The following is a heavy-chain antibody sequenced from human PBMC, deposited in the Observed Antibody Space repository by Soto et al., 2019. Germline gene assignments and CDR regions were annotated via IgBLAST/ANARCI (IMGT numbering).Heavy chain of an antibody. CDR1: GYSFTSYW. D-gene: IGHD3-10*01. CDR2: IYPGDSDT. Sequence: PGESLKISCKGSGYSFTSYWIGWVRQMPGKGLEWMGIIYPGDSDTRYSPSFQGQVTISADKSISTAYLQWSSLKASDTAMYYCATAYYGSGSYYNHYGMDVWGQGTTVTVS. V-gene: IGHV5-51*01. CDR3: ATAYYGSGSYYNHYGMDV. J-gene: IGHJ6*02.